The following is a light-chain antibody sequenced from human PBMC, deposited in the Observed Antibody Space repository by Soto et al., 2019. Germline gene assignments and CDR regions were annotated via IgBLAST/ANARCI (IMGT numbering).Light chain of an antibody. CDR2: GAS. J-gene: IGKJ2*01. CDR1: QSVSSRN. CDR3: LRHGDSPPAHS. V-gene: IGKV3-20*01. Sequence: EIVLTQSPGTVSLSPGERATLSCRASQSVSSRNLAWYRQKHGQAPSLLIFGASNRATGIPDRFSGSGSGTDFTLIISRLEPEDYAVYYCLRHGDSPPAHSFCQGTKLEIK.